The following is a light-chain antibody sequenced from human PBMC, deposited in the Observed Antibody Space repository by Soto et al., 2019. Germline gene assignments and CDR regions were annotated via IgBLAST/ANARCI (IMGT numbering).Light chain of an antibody. CDR3: QQYGSSPIT. Sequence: EIVLTQSPGTLSLSPGERATLSCRASQSVSSSYLAWYQQKPGQAPRLLIYGASSGATGIPDRFSGSGSGTDFTLTISTLEPEDLAVYDCQQYGSSPITVGLGTRLEIK. J-gene: IGKJ5*01. V-gene: IGKV3-20*01. CDR1: QSVSSSY. CDR2: GAS.